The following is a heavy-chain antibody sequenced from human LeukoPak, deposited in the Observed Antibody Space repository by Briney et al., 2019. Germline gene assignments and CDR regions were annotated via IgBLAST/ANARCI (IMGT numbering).Heavy chain of an antibody. Sequence: GRSLRLSCAASGFTFSSYAMHWVRQAPGKGLEWVANIKQDGSEKYYVDSVKGRFTISRDNAKNSLYLQMNSLRAEDTAVYYCAREPPLVGVIMFGTDYWGQGTLVTVSS. D-gene: IGHD3-10*01. CDR2: IKQDGSEK. CDR1: GFTFSSYA. J-gene: IGHJ4*02. V-gene: IGHV3-7*01. CDR3: AREPPLVGVIMFGTDY.